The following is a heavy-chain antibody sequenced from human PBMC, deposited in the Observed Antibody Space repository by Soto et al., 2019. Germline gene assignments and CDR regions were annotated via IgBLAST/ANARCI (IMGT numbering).Heavy chain of an antibody. CDR3: ARGLKQYNASWYVRNWFDP. Sequence: GGSLRLSCAASGFTFSDYYMSWIRQAPGKGLEWVSYIDSSSTYLNYADSVKGRFTISRVNTKNSLFLQMNSLRAEDTAVYYCARGLKQYNASWYVRNWFDPWGQGTQVTVSS. J-gene: IGHJ5*02. D-gene: IGHD2-2*01. CDR2: IDSSSTYL. CDR1: GFTFSDYY. V-gene: IGHV3-11*06.